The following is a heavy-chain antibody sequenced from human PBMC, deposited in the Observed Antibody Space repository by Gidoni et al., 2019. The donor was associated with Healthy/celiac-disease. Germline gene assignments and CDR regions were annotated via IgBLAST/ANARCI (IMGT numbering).Heavy chain of an antibody. CDR3: AKDPLVSGSYVDEGPFDY. CDR2: SSGSGGST. Sequence: EVQLLESGGGLVQPGGSLRLSCAASGFTFSSYAMSWVRQAPGKGLEWVSASSGSGGSTYYADSVKGGFTISRDNSKNTLYLQMNSLRAEDTAVYYCAKDPLVSGSYVDEGPFDYWGQGTLVTVSS. V-gene: IGHV3-23*01. J-gene: IGHJ4*02. CDR1: GFTFSSYA. D-gene: IGHD1-26*01.